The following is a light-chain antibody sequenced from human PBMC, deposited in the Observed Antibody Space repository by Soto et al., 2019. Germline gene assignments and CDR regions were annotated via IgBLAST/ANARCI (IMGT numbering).Light chain of an antibody. Sequence: EIVLTQSPATLSLSPGERATLSCRASQSIRSPFLAWYQQKPGQAPRLFIHGASSRATGIPDRFSGSGSGTDFTLTISRLEPEDFAVYYCGSDEWTFGQGTNVE. CDR1: QSIRSPF. CDR3: GSDEWT. V-gene: IGKV3-20*01. CDR2: GAS. J-gene: IGKJ1*01.